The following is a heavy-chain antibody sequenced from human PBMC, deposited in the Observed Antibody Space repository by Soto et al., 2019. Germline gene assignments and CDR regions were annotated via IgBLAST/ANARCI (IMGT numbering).Heavy chain of an antibody. Sequence: QVTLKESGPVLVKPTETLTLTCTVSGFSLSKARMGVSWIRQPPGKALEWLAHIFWNDERSYNTSLKSRLTIPRHTCKCQVVLTMTKVNPVETRTYFCARALREGLPIFYSASWGQGTLVTVSS. V-gene: IGHV2-26*01. CDR2: IFWNDER. D-gene: IGHD1-26*01. CDR3: ARALREGLPIFYSAS. CDR1: GFSLSKARMG. J-gene: IGHJ4*02.